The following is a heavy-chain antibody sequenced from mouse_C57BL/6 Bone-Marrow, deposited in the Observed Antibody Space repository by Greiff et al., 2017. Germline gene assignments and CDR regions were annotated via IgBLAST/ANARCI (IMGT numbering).Heavy chain of an antibody. CDR3: TKFLRFYWYFDV. CDR2: ISSGGDYI. CDR1: GFTFSSYA. V-gene: IGHV5-9-1*02. D-gene: IGHD1-1*01. Sequence: EVMLVESGEGLVKPGGSLKLSCAASGFTFSSYAMSWVRQTPEKRLEWVAYISSGGDYIYYADTVKGRFTISRDNARNTLYLQMSSLKSEDTAIYYCTKFLRFYWYFDVWGTGTTVTVSS. J-gene: IGHJ1*03.